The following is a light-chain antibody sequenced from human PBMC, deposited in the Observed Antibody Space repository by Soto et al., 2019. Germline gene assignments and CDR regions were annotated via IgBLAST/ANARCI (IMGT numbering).Light chain of an antibody. J-gene: IGKJ5*01. CDR1: QSVDNNY. CDR2: GAS. V-gene: IGKV3-20*01. Sequence: EIVLTQSPGTLSLSPGEEATLSCRASQSVDNNYLAWYQQKPCQTPRLIIYGASGRADGIPHRFSGSGFGADFTLTISTVEPEDFAVYYCQQYGTPRSVTFGQGTRLDI. CDR3: QQYGTPRSVT.